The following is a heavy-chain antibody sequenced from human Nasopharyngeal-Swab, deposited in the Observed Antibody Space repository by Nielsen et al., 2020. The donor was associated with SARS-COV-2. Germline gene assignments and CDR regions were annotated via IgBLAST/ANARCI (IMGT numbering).Heavy chain of an antibody. Sequence: WVRQAPGQGLEWMGGIIPIFGTANYAQKLQGRVTITADKSTSTAYMELSSLRSEDTAVYYCARSGDSNYRRPPYYYYYMDVWGKGTTVTVPS. CDR2: IIPIFGTA. J-gene: IGHJ6*03. V-gene: IGHV1-69*06. CDR3: ARSGDSNYRRPPYYYYYMDV. D-gene: IGHD6-13*01.